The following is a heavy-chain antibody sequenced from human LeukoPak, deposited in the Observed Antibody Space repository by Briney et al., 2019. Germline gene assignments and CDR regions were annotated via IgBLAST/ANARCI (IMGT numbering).Heavy chain of an antibody. CDR1: GFTFSKAW. J-gene: IGHJ4*02. D-gene: IGHD3-16*02. CDR2: IKSKTDGGTT. Sequence: PGGFLRLFCAGSGFTFSKAWMSLVRPGSGEGLELVCRIKSKTDGGTTDYAAPVKGRFTISRDDSKNTLYLQMNSLKTEDTAVYYCTTGGRDYVWGSYRYRADYWGQGTLVTVSS. CDR3: TTGGRDYVWGSYRYRADY. V-gene: IGHV3-15*01.